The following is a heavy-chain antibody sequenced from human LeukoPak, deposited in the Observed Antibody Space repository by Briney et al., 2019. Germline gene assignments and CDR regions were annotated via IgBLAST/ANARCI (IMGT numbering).Heavy chain of an antibody. Sequence: GGSLRRSCAAAGFTFSNAWMSWVRQAPGKGLEWVGRIKSKTDGGTTDYAAPVKGRFTISRDDSKNTLYLQMNSLKTEDTAVYYCTTDITMVRGMVSYYFDYWGQGTLVTVSS. CDR2: IKSKTDGGTT. V-gene: IGHV3-15*01. CDR1: GFTFSNAW. J-gene: IGHJ4*02. CDR3: TTDITMVRGMVSYYFDY. D-gene: IGHD3-10*01.